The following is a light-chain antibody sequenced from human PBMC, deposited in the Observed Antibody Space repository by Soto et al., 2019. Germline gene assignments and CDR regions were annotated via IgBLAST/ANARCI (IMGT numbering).Light chain of an antibody. CDR1: QTLRGIF. CDR3: QHYDDSPPYT. J-gene: IGKJ2*01. CDR2: AAS. V-gene: IGKV3-20*01. Sequence: EIVLTQSPGTLSLSPGQRATLSCRASQTLRGIFLAWYQQKHGQAPSLRIYAASSRAAGIPDKFSGSGSGTDFTLTISRLEPEDFAAYYCQHYDDSPPYTFGQGTKLEIK.